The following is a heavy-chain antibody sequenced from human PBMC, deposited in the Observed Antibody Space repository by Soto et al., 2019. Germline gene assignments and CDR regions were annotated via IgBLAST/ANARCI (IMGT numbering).Heavy chain of an antibody. CDR1: GGSISSYY. V-gene: IGHV4-59*01. CDR2: IYYSGST. Sequence: SETLSLTCTVSGGSISSYYWSWIRQPPGKGLEWIGYIYYSGSTNYNPSLKSRVTISVDTSKNQFSLKLSSVTAADTAVCYCARDPGYNYYYGMDVWGQGTTVTVSS. J-gene: IGHJ6*02. CDR3: ARDPGYNYYYGMDV.